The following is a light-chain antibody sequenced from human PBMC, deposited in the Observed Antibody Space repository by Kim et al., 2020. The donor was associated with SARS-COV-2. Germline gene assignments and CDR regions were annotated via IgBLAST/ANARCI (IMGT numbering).Light chain of an antibody. V-gene: IGLV3-19*01. CDR1: SLRNYY. CDR2: GKS. CDR3: NSRDSTTNHLG. J-gene: IGLJ2*01. Sequence: SSELTQDPAVSVALGQTVRITCQGDSLRNYYASWYQQKPGQAPVVVIYGKSNRLSGIPDRFSGSNSGDTASLTITGAQAEDEADYYCNSRDSTTNHLGFG.